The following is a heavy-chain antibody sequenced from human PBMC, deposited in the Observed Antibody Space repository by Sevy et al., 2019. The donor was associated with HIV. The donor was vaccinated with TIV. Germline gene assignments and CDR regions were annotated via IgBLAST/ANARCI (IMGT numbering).Heavy chain of an antibody. D-gene: IGHD4-17*01. CDR1: GGSISSSSYY. CDR3: ARYDYGDYVIDY. Sequence: SETLSLTCTVSGGSISSSSYYWGWIRQPPGKGLEWIGSICYSGSTYYNPSLKSRVTISVDTSKNQFSLKLSSLTAADTAVYYCARYDYGDYVIDYWGQGTLVTVSS. V-gene: IGHV4-39*01. CDR2: ICYSGST. J-gene: IGHJ4*02.